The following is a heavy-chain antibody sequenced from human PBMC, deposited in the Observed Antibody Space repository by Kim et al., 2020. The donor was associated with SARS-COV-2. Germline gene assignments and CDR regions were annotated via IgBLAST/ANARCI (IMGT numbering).Heavy chain of an antibody. Sequence: SETLSLTCAVSGGSISSSNWWSWDRQPPGKGLEWIGEIYHSGSTNYNPSLKSRVTISVDKAKNQFSLKLSSVTAADTAVYYCARKRVSSGWFDYWGQGTLVTVSS. J-gene: IGHJ4*02. V-gene: IGHV4-4*02. D-gene: IGHD6-19*01. CDR2: IYHSGST. CDR3: ARKRVSSGWFDY. CDR1: GGSISSSNW.